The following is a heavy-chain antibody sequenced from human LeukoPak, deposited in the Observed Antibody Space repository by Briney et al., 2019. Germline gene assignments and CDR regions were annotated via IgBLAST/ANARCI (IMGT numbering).Heavy chain of an antibody. CDR3: ARESRLNWFDP. J-gene: IGHJ5*02. CDR2: ISYDGSNK. CDR1: GFTFRNYA. V-gene: IGHV3-30*03. Sequence: GGSLRLSCAASGFTFRNYAMHWVRQAPGKGLEWVALISYDGSNKYYADSVKGRFTISRDNSKNTLYLQMNSLRAEDTAVYYCARESRLNWFDPWGQGTLVTVSS.